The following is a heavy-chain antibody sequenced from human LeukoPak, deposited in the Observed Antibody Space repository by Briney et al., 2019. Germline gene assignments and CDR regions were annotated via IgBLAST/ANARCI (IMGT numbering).Heavy chain of an antibody. CDR1: GYPFTSYY. CDR3: ARDGLSYTNPNNWFDP. V-gene: IGHV1-18*01. Sequence: ASVKVSCKASGYPFTSYYINWVRQAPGKGVEWMGWTSAYNGDTNYAQNLQGRVTMTTDTSTDTAYMELRSLRSDDTAVYYCARDGLSYTNPNNWFDPWGQGTLVTVSS. CDR2: TSAYNGDT. J-gene: IGHJ5*02. D-gene: IGHD2-2*02.